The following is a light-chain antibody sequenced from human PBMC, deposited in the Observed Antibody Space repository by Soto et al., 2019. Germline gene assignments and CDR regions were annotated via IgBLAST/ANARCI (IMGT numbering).Light chain of an antibody. CDR1: SSSIGSNF. CDR2: RND. CDR3: AAWDDSLSGFYV. J-gene: IGLJ1*01. V-gene: IGLV1-47*01. Sequence: QSVLTQPPSASGTPGQRVTISCSGSSSSIGSNFVYWYQQLPGTAPKLLLYRNDQRPSGVPDRFSGSKSATSASLAISGLRSEDEAAYYCAAWDDSLSGFYVFGTGTKLTVL.